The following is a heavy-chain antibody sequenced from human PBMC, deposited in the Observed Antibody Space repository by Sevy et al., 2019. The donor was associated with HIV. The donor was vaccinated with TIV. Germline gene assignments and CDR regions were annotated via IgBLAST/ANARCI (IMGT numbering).Heavy chain of an antibody. CDR3: ARDHPFDIVGVVAANTFDY. J-gene: IGHJ4*02. V-gene: IGHV1-18*01. D-gene: IGHD2-15*01. CDR2: ISAYNGNT. CDR1: GYTFTSYG. Sequence: ASVKVSCKASGYTFTSYGISWVRQAPGQGLEWMGWISAYNGNTNYAQKLQGRGTMTTDTSTSTAYMELRSLRSDDTAVYYCARDHPFDIVGVVAANTFDYWGQGTLVTVSS.